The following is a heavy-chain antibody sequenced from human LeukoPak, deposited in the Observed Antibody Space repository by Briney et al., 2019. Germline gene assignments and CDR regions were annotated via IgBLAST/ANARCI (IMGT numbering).Heavy chain of an antibody. J-gene: IGHJ6*02. CDR1: GGTFSSYA. CDR2: IIPIFGTA. V-gene: IGHV1-69*13. CDR3: ARVPISRRSNPDGYYGMDV. D-gene: IGHD1-14*01. Sequence: SVKVSCKASGGTFSSYAISWVRQAPGQGLEWMGGIIPIFGTANYAQRFQGRVTITADESTSTAYMELSSLRPEDTAVYYCARVPISRRSNPDGYYGMDVWGQGTTVTVSS.